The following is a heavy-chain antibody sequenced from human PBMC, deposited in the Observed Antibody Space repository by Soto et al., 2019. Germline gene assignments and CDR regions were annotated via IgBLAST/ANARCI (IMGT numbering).Heavy chain of an antibody. CDR1: GFTFSSYS. CDR3: ETKYVQGAVFVEPEYYYYYMDV. D-gene: IGHD1-1*01. J-gene: IGHJ6*03. V-gene: IGHV3-48*01. CDR2: ISSSSSTI. Sequence: PGGSLRLSCAASGFTFSSYSMNWVRQAPGKGLEWVSYISSSSSTIYYAVSVKGRFTISRDNAKNSLYLQMNSLRAEDTAVYYCETKYVQGAVFVEPEYYYYYMDVWCKGITVTVS.